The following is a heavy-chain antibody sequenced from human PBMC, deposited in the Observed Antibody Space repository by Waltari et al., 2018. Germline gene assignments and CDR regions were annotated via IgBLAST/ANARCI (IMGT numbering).Heavy chain of an antibody. Sequence: QVQLVQSGAEEKKPGAAVKVACKASGYTFTGYYFHWVRQASGPGLEWRGRINPNTGATNYAQEFQGRVTMTMHTSISTAYMELTSLRSEDTAVYYCARDWGYYSDTSGYPSNWFGPWGQGTLVTVSS. D-gene: IGHD3-22*01. CDR1: GYTFTGYY. V-gene: IGHV1-2*06. CDR2: INPNTGAT. CDR3: ARDWGYYSDTSGYPSNWFGP. J-gene: IGHJ5*02.